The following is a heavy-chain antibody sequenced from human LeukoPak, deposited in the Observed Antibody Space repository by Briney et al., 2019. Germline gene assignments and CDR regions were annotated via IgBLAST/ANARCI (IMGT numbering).Heavy chain of an antibody. CDR3: ATTASPRGYSGYDPWGYYFDY. J-gene: IGHJ4*02. D-gene: IGHD5-12*01. CDR1: GGTFSSYA. Sequence: GASVKVSCKASGGTFSSYAISWVRQAPGQGLEWMGGIIPIFGTANYAQKFQGRVTITADESTSTAYMELSSLRSEDTAVYYCATTASPRGYSGYDPWGYYFDYWGQGILVTVSS. CDR2: IIPIFGTA. V-gene: IGHV1-69*13.